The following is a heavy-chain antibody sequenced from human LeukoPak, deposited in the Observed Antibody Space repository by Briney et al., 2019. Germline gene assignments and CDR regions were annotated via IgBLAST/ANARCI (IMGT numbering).Heavy chain of an antibody. Sequence: ASVKVSCKASGYTLTSYGISWVRQAPGQGLEWMGWISAYNGNTNYAQKLQGRVTMTTDTSTSTAYMELRSLRSDDTAVYYCARAGLLWFGELSRGVDYWGQGTLVTVSS. CDR2: ISAYNGNT. CDR3: ARAGLLWFGELSRGVDY. CDR1: GYTLTSYG. J-gene: IGHJ4*02. D-gene: IGHD3-10*01. V-gene: IGHV1-18*01.